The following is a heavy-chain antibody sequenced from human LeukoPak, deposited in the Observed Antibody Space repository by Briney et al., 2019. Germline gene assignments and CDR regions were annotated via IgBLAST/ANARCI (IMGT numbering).Heavy chain of an antibody. Sequence: GGSLRLSCAASGFTFSSYGMHWVRQAPGKGLEWVAVIWYDGSNKYYADSVKGRFTISRDNSKNTLYLQMNSLRAEDTSVYYCARAPTVVAAFDYWGQGTLVTVSS. CDR2: IWYDGSNK. D-gene: IGHD2-15*01. CDR1: GFTFSSYG. CDR3: ARAPTVVAAFDY. J-gene: IGHJ4*02. V-gene: IGHV3-33*01.